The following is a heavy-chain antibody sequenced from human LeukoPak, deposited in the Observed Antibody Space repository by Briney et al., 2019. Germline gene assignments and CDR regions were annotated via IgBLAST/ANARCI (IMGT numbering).Heavy chain of an antibody. CDR1: GGSISTSNYY. D-gene: IGHD5-12*01. V-gene: IGHV4-39*07. CDR3: ARGRGYSGYDYYFDY. CDR2: IFYSGST. Sequence: SETLSLTCTVSGGSISTSNYYWGWIRQPPGKGLEWIGNIFYSGSTYYSPSLKSRVTISVDTSKNQFSLKLSSVTAADTAVYYCARGRGYSGYDYYFDYWGQGTLVTVSS. J-gene: IGHJ4*02.